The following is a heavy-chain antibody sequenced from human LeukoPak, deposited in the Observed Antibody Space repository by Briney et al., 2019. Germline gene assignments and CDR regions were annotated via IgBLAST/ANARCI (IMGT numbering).Heavy chain of an antibody. CDR3: TTDTGSGTYYYYYYMDV. CDR2: IKSKTDGGTT. CDR1: GFTFSNAW. J-gene: IGHJ6*03. V-gene: IGHV3-15*01. D-gene: IGHD2-8*02. Sequence: GGSLRLSCAASGFTFSNAWMSWVRQAPGKGLEWVGRIKSKTDGGTTDYAAPVKGRFTISRDDSKNTLYLQMNSLKTEDTAVYYCTTDTGSGTYYYYYYMDVWGKGTTVTVSS.